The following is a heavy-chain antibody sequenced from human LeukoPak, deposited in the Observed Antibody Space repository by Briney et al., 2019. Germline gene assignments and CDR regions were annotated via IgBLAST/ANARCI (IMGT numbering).Heavy chain of an antibody. J-gene: IGHJ4*02. V-gene: IGHV1-18*01. Sequence: RRASVKDSCKASGYTFTNYGISWVRQAPGQGLEWMGWISAYNGNTNYAQNLQGRVTMTTETSTNTAYMELRSLKSDDTAVYYCARDPDYWGQGTLVTVSS. CDR3: ARDPDY. CDR2: ISAYNGNT. CDR1: GYTFTNYG.